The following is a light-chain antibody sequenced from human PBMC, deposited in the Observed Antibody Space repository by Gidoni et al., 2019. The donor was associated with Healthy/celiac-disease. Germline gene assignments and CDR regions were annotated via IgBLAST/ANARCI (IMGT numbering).Light chain of an antibody. V-gene: IGKV3-15*01. Sequence: EIVMTQSPSTLSVSPGERPTLSCTASQSVSSNLAWYQQRPGQAPRLLLYGASTRATGIPARCSGSGSGTEFTLTISSLQSEDFAVYYCQQYNNWPPLTFGGGTKVEIK. J-gene: IGKJ4*01. CDR3: QQYNNWPPLT. CDR1: QSVSSN. CDR2: GAS.